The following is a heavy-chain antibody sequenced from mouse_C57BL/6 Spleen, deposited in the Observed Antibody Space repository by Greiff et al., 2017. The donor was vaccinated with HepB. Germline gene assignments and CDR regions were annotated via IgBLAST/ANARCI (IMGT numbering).Heavy chain of an antibody. Sequence: QVQLQQPGAELVMPGASVKLSCKASGYTFTSYWMHWVKQRPGQGLEWIGEIDPSDSYTNYNQKFKGKSTLTVDKSSSTAYMQLSSLTSEDSAVYYCASGGYYYWYFDVWGTGTTVTVSS. J-gene: IGHJ1*03. V-gene: IGHV1-69*01. CDR2: IDPSDSYT. CDR1: GYTFTSYW. CDR3: ASGGYYYWYFDV. D-gene: IGHD2-3*01.